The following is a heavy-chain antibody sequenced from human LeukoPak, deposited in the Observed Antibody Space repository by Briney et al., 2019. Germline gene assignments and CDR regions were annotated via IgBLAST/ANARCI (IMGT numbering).Heavy chain of an antibody. Sequence: GGSLRLSCAASGFTFSSYWMRWVRQAPGKGLEWVANIKQDGSEENFVDSVKGRFTISRDNAKKSLYLQMNSLRAEGTAVYYCARGSSAGASLRHDYWGQGTLVTVSS. CDR2: IKQDGSEE. CDR1: GFTFSSYW. V-gene: IGHV3-7*01. CDR3: ARGSSAGASLRHDY. J-gene: IGHJ4*02.